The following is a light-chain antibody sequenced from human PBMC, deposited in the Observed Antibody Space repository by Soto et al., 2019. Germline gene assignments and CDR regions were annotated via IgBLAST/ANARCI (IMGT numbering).Light chain of an antibody. CDR1: SSNIGNNY. Sequence: QSVLTQPPSVSAAPGQKVTMSCSGSSSNIGNNYVSWYQQFPGTAPKLLIYDNNERPSGIPDRFSGSKSGTSATPGITGLQTGDEADYYCGTWDSSLSAEVFGGGTKLTVL. V-gene: IGLV1-51*01. CDR2: DNN. J-gene: IGLJ3*02. CDR3: GTWDSSLSAEV.